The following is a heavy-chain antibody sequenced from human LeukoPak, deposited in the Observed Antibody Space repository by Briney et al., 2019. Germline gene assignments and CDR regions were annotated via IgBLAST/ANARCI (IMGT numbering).Heavy chain of an antibody. CDR1: GFTFSSYA. V-gene: IGHV3-30*04. D-gene: IGHD3-10*01. J-gene: IGHJ4*02. Sequence: PGRSLRLSCAASGFTFSSYAMHWVRQAPGKGLEWVAVISYDGSNKYYADSVKGRFTISRDNSKNTLYLQMNSLRAEDTAVYYCARADVIYYYGSVSYYSGVDYWGQGTLVTVSS. CDR3: ARADVIYYYGSVSYYSGVDY. CDR2: ISYDGSNK.